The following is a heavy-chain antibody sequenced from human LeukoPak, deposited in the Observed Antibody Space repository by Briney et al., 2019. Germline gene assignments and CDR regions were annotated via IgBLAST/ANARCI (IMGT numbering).Heavy chain of an antibody. D-gene: IGHD4-17*01. CDR2: ISYDGSNK. V-gene: IGHV3-30*03. Sequence: GGSLRLSCAASGFTFSSYGMHWVHQAPGKGLEWVAVISYDGSNKYYADSVKGRFTISRDNSKNTLYLQMNSLRAEDTAVYYCATPDDYGDYVAFDYWGQGTLVTVSS. CDR3: ATPDDYGDYVAFDY. CDR1: GFTFSSYG. J-gene: IGHJ4*02.